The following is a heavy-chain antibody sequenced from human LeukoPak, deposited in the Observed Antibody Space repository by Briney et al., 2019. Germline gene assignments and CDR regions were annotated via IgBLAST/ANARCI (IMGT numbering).Heavy chain of an antibody. D-gene: IGHD3-10*01. J-gene: IGHJ4*02. Sequence: SETLSLTCTVSGGSIRSSSFYWGWIRQPPGKGLEWIGSIYYSGTTYYNPSLKSRVTISVDASKNQFSLKLSSVTAADTAVYYCARVVPTTPNYGSGRKFDYWGQGTLVTVSS. CDR3: ARVVPTTPNYGSGRKFDY. CDR1: GGSIRSSSFY. V-gene: IGHV4-39*07. CDR2: IYYSGTT.